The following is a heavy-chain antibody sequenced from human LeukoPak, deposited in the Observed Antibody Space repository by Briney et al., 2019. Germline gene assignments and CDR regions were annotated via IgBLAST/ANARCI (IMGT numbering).Heavy chain of an antibody. CDR3: ARLHFDYYFDF. D-gene: IGHD3-9*01. CDR1: GGSIRSYY. J-gene: IGHJ4*02. V-gene: IGHV4-59*01. Sequence: SETLSLTCTVSGGSIRSYYWSWIRQPPGKGLECIGYIYYSGSTNYNPSLKSRVTISGDTSKNQFSLKLSSVTAADTAVYYCARLHFDYYFDFGGQGTLVTVSS. CDR2: IYYSGST.